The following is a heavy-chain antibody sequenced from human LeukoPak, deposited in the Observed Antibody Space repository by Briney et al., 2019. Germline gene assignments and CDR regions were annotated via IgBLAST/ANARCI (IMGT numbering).Heavy chain of an antibody. Sequence: GSLRLSCAASGFTFSSYSMNWVRQAPGKGLEWVSSISSSSSYIYYADSVEGRFTISRDNAKNSLYLQMNGLRAEDTAVYYCAVYAGDVWGQGNPGTVSP. CDR1: GFTFSSYS. D-gene: IGHD1-14*01. CDR2: ISSSSSYI. J-gene: IGHJ6*01. V-gene: IGHV3-21*01. CDR3: AVYAGDV.